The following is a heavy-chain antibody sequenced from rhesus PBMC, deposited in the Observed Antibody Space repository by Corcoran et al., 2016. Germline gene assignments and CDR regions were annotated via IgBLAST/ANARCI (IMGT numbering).Heavy chain of an antibody. D-gene: IGHD6-31*01. CDR1: GGSISDRYR. Sequence: QVQLQESGPGVVKPSEPLSLTCSVSGGSISDRYRWSWIRQPPGKGLEWIGYIYGRSTSTNYNPSIKSRVTISKDTSKNQFSLKLSSVTAADTAVYYCAREAFSSGWDLDYWGQGGLVTVSS. V-gene: IGHV4S10*01. CDR3: AREAFSSGWDLDY. J-gene: IGHJ4*01. CDR2: IYGRSTST.